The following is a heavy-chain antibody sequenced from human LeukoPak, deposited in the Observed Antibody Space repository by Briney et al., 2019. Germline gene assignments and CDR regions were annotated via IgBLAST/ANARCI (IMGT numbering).Heavy chain of an antibody. Sequence: GASVKVSCKASGYTFTSYDINWVRQATGQGLEWMGWMNPNSGNTGYAQKFQGRVTMTRNTSISTAYMELSSLRSEDTAVYYCARDIVPYYYYGMDVWGQGTTVTVSS. CDR2: MNPNSGNT. V-gene: IGHV1-8*01. CDR1: GYTFTSYD. CDR3: ARDIVPYYYYGMDV. D-gene: IGHD5-12*01. J-gene: IGHJ6*02.